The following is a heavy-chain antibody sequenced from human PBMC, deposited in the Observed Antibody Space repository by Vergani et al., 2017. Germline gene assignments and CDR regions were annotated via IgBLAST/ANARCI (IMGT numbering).Heavy chain of an antibody. D-gene: IGHD3-3*01. Sequence: QVQLVQSGAEVKKPGSSVKVSCKASGGTFSSYTISWVRQAPGQGLEWMGRIIPILGIANYAQKFQGRVTITADKSTSTAYMELSSLRSEDTAVYYCASYNTYYDFWSGYYGNYYGMDVWGQGTTVTVSS. V-gene: IGHV1-69*09. J-gene: IGHJ6*02. CDR1: GGTFSSYT. CDR2: IIPILGIA. CDR3: ASYNTYYDFWSGYYGNYYGMDV.